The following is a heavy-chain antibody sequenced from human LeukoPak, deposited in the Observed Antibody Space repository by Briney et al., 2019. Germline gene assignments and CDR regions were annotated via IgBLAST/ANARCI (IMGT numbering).Heavy chain of an antibody. V-gene: IGHV3-9*01. CDR2: ISWNSGSI. Sequence: GRSLRLSCAASGFTFDDYAMHWVRQAPGNGLEWVSGISWNSGSIGYADSVKGRFTISRDNAKNSLYLQMNSLRAEDTALYYCAKEKASVIAALDYWGQGTLVTVSS. CDR1: GFTFDDYA. J-gene: IGHJ4*02. D-gene: IGHD6-6*01. CDR3: AKEKASVIAALDY.